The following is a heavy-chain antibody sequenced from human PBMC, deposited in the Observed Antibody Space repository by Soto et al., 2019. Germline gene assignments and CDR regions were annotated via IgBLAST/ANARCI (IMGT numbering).Heavy chain of an antibody. V-gene: IGHV6-1*02. CDR2: IYYRSKWLN. Sequence: QVQLQQSGPGLVKPSQSLSLTCAISGDSVSRDSAAWNWIRQTPSRGLEWLGRIYYRSKWLNTYEVSVNSRITISPDTSKNQFSLQLSYVTPEDTAVYYCARGSWDDVSGHYYIDVWDEGTTVTVSS. J-gene: IGHJ6*03. CDR3: ARGSWDDVSGHYYIDV. CDR1: GDSVSRDSAA. D-gene: IGHD5-12*01.